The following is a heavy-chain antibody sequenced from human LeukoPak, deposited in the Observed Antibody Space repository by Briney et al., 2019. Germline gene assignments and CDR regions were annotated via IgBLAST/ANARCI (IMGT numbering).Heavy chain of an antibody. J-gene: IGHJ4*02. CDR1: GGSISSSNYY. CDR2: IYYSGST. D-gene: IGHD3-9*01. V-gene: IGHV4-39*01. CDR3: ARLTNYYFDY. Sequence: SETLSLTCSVSGGSISSSNYYWGWIRQPPGKGLEWIGSIYYSGSTYYNSSLKSRVTISVDTPKNQFSLKLSSVIAADTAVYYCARLTNYYFDYWGQGTLVSVSS.